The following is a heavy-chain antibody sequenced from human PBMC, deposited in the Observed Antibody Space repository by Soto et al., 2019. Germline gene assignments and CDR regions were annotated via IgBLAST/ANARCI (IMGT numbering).Heavy chain of an antibody. D-gene: IGHD1-1*01. CDR3: AGGIWNDKDY. CDR2: INPDGSNT. CDR1: VFTFSGNW. Sequence: VGSLRLSCASSVFTFSGNWMHCVRQAPGKGLLWVSRINPDGSNTDYADSVKGRFTISRDNAKNTLYLQMNSLRAEDTAVYYCAGGIWNDKDYRGQGTLVTVYS. J-gene: IGHJ4*02. V-gene: IGHV3-74*01.